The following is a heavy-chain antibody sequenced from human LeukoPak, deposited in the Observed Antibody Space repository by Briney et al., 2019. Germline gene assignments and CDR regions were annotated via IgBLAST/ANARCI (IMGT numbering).Heavy chain of an antibody. D-gene: IGHD2-2*01. V-gene: IGHV3-23*01. J-gene: IGHJ4*02. Sequence: PGGSLRLSCAASRFTFKSSAMSWVRQAPGKGLEWVSTISVSGVNPYYTDSAKGRFTISRDNSKNTLYLQMNSLRAQDTAVYYCVRGTVPLPQSGIVVVPAAVWDPFDSWGQGALVTVSS. CDR2: ISVSGVNP. CDR1: RFTFKSSA. CDR3: VRGTVPLPQSGIVVVPAAVWDPFDS.